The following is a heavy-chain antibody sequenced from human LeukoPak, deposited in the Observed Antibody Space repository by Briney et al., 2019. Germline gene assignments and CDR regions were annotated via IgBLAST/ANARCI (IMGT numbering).Heavy chain of an antibody. CDR1: GGTFSSYA. D-gene: IGHD6-6*01. V-gene: IGHV1-69*04. CDR3: ARDSIAARHYYYYGMDV. J-gene: IGHJ6*02. CDR2: IIPILGIA. Sequence: SVKVSCKASGGTFSSYAISWVRQAPGQGLEWMGRIIPILGIANYAQKFQGRVTITADKSTSTAYMELGSLRSEDTAVYYCARDSIAARHYYYYGMDVWGQGTTVTVSS.